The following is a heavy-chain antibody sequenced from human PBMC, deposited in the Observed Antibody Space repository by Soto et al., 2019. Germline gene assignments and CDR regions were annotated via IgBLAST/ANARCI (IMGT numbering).Heavy chain of an antibody. CDR2: ISTYNGNT. CDR3: AREYCSGGSCYGGDY. Sequence: QVQLVQSGVEVKKPGASVKVSCKASGYTFTTYGISWVRQAPGQGLEWMGWISTYNGNTNYAQKLQGRVTMTTDTSASRAYMELRSLRSDDTAIYYCAREYCSGGSCYGGDYWGQGTLVTVSS. J-gene: IGHJ4*02. V-gene: IGHV1-18*01. CDR1: GYTFTTYG. D-gene: IGHD2-15*01.